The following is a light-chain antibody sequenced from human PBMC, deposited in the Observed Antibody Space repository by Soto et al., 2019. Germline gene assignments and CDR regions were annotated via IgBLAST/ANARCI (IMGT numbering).Light chain of an antibody. CDR2: GAS. CDR1: QSVSSN. CDR3: QQYNNWPPRA. Sequence: EIVMTQSPATLSVSPGERATLSCRASQSVSSNLAWYQQKPGQAPRLLIYGASTRATGITARFSGSGSGTEFTLTISSLQSEDFAVYYCQQYNNWPPRAFGQGTKVEIK. V-gene: IGKV3-15*01. J-gene: IGKJ1*01.